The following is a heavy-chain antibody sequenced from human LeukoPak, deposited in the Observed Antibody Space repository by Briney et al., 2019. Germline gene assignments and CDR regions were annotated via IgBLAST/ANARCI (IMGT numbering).Heavy chain of an antibody. CDR3: ARGPYYYDSSGLHY. CDR1: GFTVSSNY. CDR2: IFSGGST. J-gene: IGHJ4*02. D-gene: IGHD3-22*01. Sequence: PGGSLRLSCAASGFTVSSNYMSWVRQAPGKGLEWVSVIFSGGSTYYADSVKGRFTISRDNSKNTLYLQVNNLRAEDTAVYYCARGPYYYDSSGLHYWGQGTLVTVSS. V-gene: IGHV3-53*01.